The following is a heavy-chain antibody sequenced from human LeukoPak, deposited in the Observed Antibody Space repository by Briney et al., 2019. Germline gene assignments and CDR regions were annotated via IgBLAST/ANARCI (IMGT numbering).Heavy chain of an antibody. V-gene: IGHV3-21*01. CDR1: GFTFSSYN. D-gene: IGHD2-2*01. CDR3: ARDPGYCSSTSCLFDY. CDR2: ISSRSSYI. Sequence: GGSLRLSCAASGFTFSSYNMNWVRQAPGKGLEWVSSISSRSSYINYADSVKGRFTISRDNAKNSLYLQMNSLRAEDTAVYYCARDPGYCSSTSCLFDYWGQGTLVTVSS. J-gene: IGHJ4*02.